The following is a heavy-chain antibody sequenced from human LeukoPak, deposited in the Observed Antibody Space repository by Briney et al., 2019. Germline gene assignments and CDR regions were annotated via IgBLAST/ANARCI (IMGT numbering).Heavy chain of an antibody. V-gene: IGHV4-4*09. J-gene: IGHJ2*01. CDR3: ARHDEGSGWYRSYIDL. Sequence: SETLSLTCAVYGGSFSGYYCSWIRQPPGKGLEWIGYISTSGSTDYSPSLKSRVTISVDRSKNQCSLNLSSVTAADTAVYYCARHDEGSGWYRSYIDLWGRGTLVIVSS. CDR1: GGSFSGYY. CDR2: ISTSGST. D-gene: IGHD6-19*01.